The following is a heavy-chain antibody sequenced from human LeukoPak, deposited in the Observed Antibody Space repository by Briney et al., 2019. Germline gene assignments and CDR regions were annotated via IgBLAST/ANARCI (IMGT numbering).Heavy chain of an antibody. D-gene: IGHD1-26*01. J-gene: IGHJ4*02. Sequence: GGSLRLSCAASGFTFRNYAMSWVRQAPGKGLEWVSLISGSGDTYYADSVKGRFTISRDNSKNTLYLQMNSLRAEDTAVYYCARGGSYFFSVDYWGQGTLVTVSS. V-gene: IGHV3-23*01. CDR1: GFTFRNYA. CDR3: ARGGSYFFSVDY. CDR2: ISGSGDT.